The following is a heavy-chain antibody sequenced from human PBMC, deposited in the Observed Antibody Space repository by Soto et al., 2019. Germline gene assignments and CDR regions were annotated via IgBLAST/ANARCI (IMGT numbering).Heavy chain of an antibody. V-gene: IGHV3-9*01. J-gene: IGHJ5*01. Sequence: SLSLSCAASGFPFADYAMHWVRQAPGKGLEWVSCISLNIGSIDDADSVKGRFSISRDNTKNSLYLQMNSLRPEDTALYYCAKGDGCGRASVVRSSWRHGIPVT. CDR2: ISLNIGSI. CDR1: GFPFADYA. D-gene: IGHD1-26*01. CDR3: AKGDGCGRASVVRSS.